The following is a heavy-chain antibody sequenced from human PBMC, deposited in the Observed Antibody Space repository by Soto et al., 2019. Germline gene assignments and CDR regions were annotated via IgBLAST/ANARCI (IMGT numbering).Heavy chain of an antibody. V-gene: IGHV3-30*18. CDR1: GFTFSSYG. CDR2: MSYDGNNE. D-gene: IGHD2-21*02. CDR3: AKEEVETAAFGLDY. J-gene: IGHJ4*02. Sequence: QVQLVESGGGVVQPGGSLRLSCAASGFTFSSYGMHWVRQAPGKGLEWVAVMSYDGNNEYYADSVKGRFTISRDNSKNTLYLQMNSLRPEDTAVYYCAKEEVETAAFGLDYWGQGTLVTVSS.